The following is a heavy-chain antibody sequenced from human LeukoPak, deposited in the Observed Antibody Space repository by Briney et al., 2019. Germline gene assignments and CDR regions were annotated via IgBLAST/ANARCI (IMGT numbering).Heavy chain of an antibody. J-gene: IGHJ4*02. CDR2: INQSGGA. D-gene: IGHD3-9*01. Sequence: SETLSLSCAVSGGSFNDYFWSRIRQAPGKGLEWIGEINQSGGANYNPSLKSRVTISIDTSRNQFSLKVNSMTAADTAVYYCARGGDFLTGYYYFEYWGQGSLVTVSA. CDR3: ARGGDFLTGYYYFEY. V-gene: IGHV4-34*01. CDR1: GGSFNDYF.